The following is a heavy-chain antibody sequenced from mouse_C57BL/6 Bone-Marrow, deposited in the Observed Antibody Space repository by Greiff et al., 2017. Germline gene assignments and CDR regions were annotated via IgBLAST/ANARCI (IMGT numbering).Heavy chain of an antibody. CDR2: IYPRSGNT. D-gene: IGHD1-1*01. Sequence: QVQLQQSGAELARPGASVKLSCKASGYTFTSYGISWVKQRTGQGLEWIGEIYPRSGNTYYNEKCKGKATLTADKSSSTAYMELRSLTSEDSAVYFCARNYGSRFFAYWGQGTLVTVSA. V-gene: IGHV1-81*01. J-gene: IGHJ3*01. CDR1: GYTFTSYG. CDR3: ARNYGSRFFAY.